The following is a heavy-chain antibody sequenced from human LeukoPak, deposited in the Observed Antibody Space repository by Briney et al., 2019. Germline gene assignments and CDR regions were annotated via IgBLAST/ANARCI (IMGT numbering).Heavy chain of an antibody. CDR3: ARRRDLYSGSYYPFDY. CDR2: IYPGDSDA. Sequence: GESLKIFCKGSGYSFTNYWIGWVRQMPGKGLKWMVIIYPGDSDARYSPSFQGQVTISADKSISTAYLQWSSLKASDTAMYYCARRRDLYSGSYYPFDYWGQGTLVTVSS. V-gene: IGHV5-51*01. D-gene: IGHD1-26*01. J-gene: IGHJ4*02. CDR1: GYSFTNYW.